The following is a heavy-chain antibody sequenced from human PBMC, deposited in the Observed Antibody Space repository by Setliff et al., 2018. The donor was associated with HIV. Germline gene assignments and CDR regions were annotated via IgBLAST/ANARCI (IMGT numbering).Heavy chain of an antibody. V-gene: IGHV1-69*13. CDR1: GGTLSSYV. CDR3: ARGTPVGTIWNYYSYMDL. CDR2: IIGIFDTP. Sequence: GASVKVSCKASGGTLSSYVVSWVRQAPGQGLEWMGRIIGIFDTPKYAQKFQGRVTITADESTNTAYMELRSLRSEDTAVYYCARGTPVGTIWNYYSYMDLWGKGTTVTVSS. D-gene: IGHD3-3*01. J-gene: IGHJ6*03.